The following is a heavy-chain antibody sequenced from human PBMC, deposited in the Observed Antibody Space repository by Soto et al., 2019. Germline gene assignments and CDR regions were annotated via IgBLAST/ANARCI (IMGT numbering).Heavy chain of an antibody. Sequence: PSETLSLTCTVSGGSISSYYWSWIRQPAGKGLEWIGRIYTSGSTNSNPSLKSRVTMSVYTSNSQFSLKLSSVTAADTAVYYCARDGRVGGYPGFDYWGQGTLVTVSS. CDR2: IYTSGST. CDR3: ARDGRVGGYPGFDY. D-gene: IGHD5-12*01. CDR1: GGSISSYY. V-gene: IGHV4-4*07. J-gene: IGHJ4*02.